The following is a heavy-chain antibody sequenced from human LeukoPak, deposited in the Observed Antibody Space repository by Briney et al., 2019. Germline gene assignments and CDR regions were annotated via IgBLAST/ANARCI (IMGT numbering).Heavy chain of an antibody. Sequence: WGSLRLSCGASGFTFIKYWMSWVRQAPGKGLECVANIKKDGSEKYYVDSVKGRFTISRDNAKKSLFLQMNSLRVEDTAVYYCARIDKISGYYLNDAFDIWGQGTMVTVSS. CDR3: ARIDKISGYYLNDAFDI. J-gene: IGHJ3*02. V-gene: IGHV3-7*03. CDR1: GFTFIKYW. CDR2: IKKDGSEK. D-gene: IGHD3-22*01.